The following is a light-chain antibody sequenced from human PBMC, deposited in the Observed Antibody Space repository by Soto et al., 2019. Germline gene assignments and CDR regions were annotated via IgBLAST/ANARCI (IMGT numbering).Light chain of an antibody. CDR3: KHYGRSPPEFT. CDR1: QTISSTY. V-gene: IGKV3-20*01. J-gene: IGKJ3*01. CDR2: GAS. Sequence: EIVLTKSPGTLSLSAGERSTLSCRASQTISSTYLAWYQQKPGQAPRLLIFGASYRAPGIPDRFSGSGSGTYITLTISRLEPEDFAVYYSKHYGRSPPEFTCGPVTKMDIK.